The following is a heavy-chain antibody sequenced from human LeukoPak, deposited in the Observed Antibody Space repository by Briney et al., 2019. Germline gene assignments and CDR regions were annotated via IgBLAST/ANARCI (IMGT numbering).Heavy chain of an antibody. Sequence: PSETLSLTCTVSGGSISNYYWTWIRQPPGKGLEWIGFISYSGNTNYNPSLKSRVTISLDTSKNQFSLKLSSVTAADTAVYYCARGPSRDGYNSDFDYWGQGTLVTVSS. J-gene: IGHJ4*02. CDR1: GGSISNYY. V-gene: IGHV4-59*01. CDR3: ARGPSRDGYNSDFDY. D-gene: IGHD5-24*01. CDR2: ISYSGNT.